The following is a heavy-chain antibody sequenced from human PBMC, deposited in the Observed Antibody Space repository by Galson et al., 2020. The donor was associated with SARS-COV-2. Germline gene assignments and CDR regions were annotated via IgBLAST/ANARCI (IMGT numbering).Heavy chain of an antibody. CDR1: GSTFSSYS. D-gene: IGHD4-4*01. Sequence: GRSLRLSCAASGSTFSSYSMTWVRQAPGKGLEWVASMDKSSTYIYYADSVKGRFTISRDNAENSLYLQMNSLRVEDTAVYYCARDTLTTVTKSFAYWGQGTLVTVSS. V-gene: IGHV3-21*01. J-gene: IGHJ4*02. CDR3: ARDTLTTVTKSFAY. CDR2: MDKSSTYI.